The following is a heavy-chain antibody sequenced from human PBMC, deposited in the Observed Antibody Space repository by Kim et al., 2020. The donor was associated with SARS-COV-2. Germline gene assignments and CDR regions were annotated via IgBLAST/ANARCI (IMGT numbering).Heavy chain of an antibody. Sequence: DSVKGRFTISRDNAKNSLYLQMNSLRAEDTAVYYCAGTDFWSGYSYYFDYWGQGTLVTVSS. J-gene: IGHJ4*02. V-gene: IGHV3-48*03. D-gene: IGHD3-3*01. CDR3: AGTDFWSGYSYYFDY.